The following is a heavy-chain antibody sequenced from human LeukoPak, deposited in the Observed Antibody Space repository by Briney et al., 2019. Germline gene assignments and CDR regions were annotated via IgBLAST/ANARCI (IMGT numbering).Heavy chain of an antibody. CDR3: AREVFQSGYVSEAFDI. CDR1: GFTFDDYA. J-gene: IGHJ3*02. CDR2: ISWNSGSI. Sequence: PGGSLRLSCAASGFTFDDYAMHWVRQAPGKGLEWVSGISWNSGSIGYADSVKGRFTISRDNSKNTLYLQMNSLKAEDTAVYYCAREVFQSGYVSEAFDIWGQGTMVTVSS. D-gene: IGHD3-16*01. V-gene: IGHV3-9*01.